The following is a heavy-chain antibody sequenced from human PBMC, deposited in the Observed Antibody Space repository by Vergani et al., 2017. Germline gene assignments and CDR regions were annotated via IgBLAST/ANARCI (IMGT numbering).Heavy chain of an antibody. CDR3: ARDHRDYNNYPGTVDI. V-gene: IGHV3-11*01. CDR2: ISTSGNTI. D-gene: IGHD5-24*01. CDR1: GFSFSDHY. J-gene: IGHJ3*02. Sequence: QVQLVESGGGLVKPGGSLRLSCAASGFSFSDHYMTWIRQAPGKGLEWVSYISTSGNTIEYADSVKGRFSISRDNAKSSLFLQMDSLRAEDTAVYYCARDHRDYNNYPGTVDIWGQGSMVTVAS.